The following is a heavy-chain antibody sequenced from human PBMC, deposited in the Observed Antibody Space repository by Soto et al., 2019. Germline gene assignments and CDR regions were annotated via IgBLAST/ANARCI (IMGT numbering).Heavy chain of an antibody. CDR1: GYSFASHW. Sequence: ESLKISCKGSGYSFASHWVAWVRQMPEKGLEWIGTIYPGDSDTKYSSAFRGHVTISADTSVSTAYLQWRSLEATDSAIYYCARYSGSYWHYLDLWGQGTLVTVSS. J-gene: IGHJ4*02. CDR2: IYPGDSDT. V-gene: IGHV5-51*01. D-gene: IGHD1-26*01. CDR3: ARYSGSYWHYLDL.